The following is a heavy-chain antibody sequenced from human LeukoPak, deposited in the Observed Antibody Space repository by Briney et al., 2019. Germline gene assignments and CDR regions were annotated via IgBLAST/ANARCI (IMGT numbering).Heavy chain of an antibody. D-gene: IGHD2-21*01. CDR2: MSYDGSNE. J-gene: IGHJ6*02. CDR1: GFTFSSYS. CDR3: ARPRGVVVIATRQYYAMDV. Sequence: GGSLRLSCAASGFTFSSYSMHWVRQTPGKGLEWVAVMSYDGSNEHYADSVKGRFTISRDNSKDTLYLQMNSLRAEDTAVYYCARPRGVVVIATRQYYAMDVWGQGTTVTVSS. V-gene: IGHV3-30-3*01.